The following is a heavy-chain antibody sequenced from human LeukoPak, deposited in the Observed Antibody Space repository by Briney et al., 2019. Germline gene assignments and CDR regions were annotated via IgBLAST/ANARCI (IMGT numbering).Heavy chain of an antibody. CDR1: GGSISSYY. Sequence: SETLSLTCTVSGGSISSYYWSWIRQPPGKGLEWIGFIYYSGSTNYNPSLKSRVTISVDTSKNQFSLKLSSVTAADTAVYYCARGSGYSYGYEVDYWGQGTLVTVSS. D-gene: IGHD5-18*01. CDR3: ARGSGYSYGYEVDY. CDR2: IYYSGST. V-gene: IGHV4-59*01. J-gene: IGHJ4*02.